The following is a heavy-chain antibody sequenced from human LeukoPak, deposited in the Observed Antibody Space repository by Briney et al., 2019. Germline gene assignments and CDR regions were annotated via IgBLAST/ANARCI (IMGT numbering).Heavy chain of an antibody. D-gene: IGHD7-27*01. CDR3: ARGWGYAFDI. CDR2: IYYSGST. J-gene: IGHJ3*02. V-gene: IGHV4-39*07. Sequence: SETLSLTCTVSGGSISSSSYYWGWIRQPPGKGLGWIGSIYYSGSTYYNPSLKSRVTISVDTSKNQFSLKLSSVTAADTAVYYCARGWGYAFDIWGQGTMVTVSS. CDR1: GGSISSSSYY.